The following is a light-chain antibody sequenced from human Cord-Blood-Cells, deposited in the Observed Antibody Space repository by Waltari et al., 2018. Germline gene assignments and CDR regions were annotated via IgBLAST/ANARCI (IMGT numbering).Light chain of an antibody. Sequence: EIVLTQSPRPPSLSPGESATLPCRASQSVSSSYLAWYQQKPGQAPRLLTYGASSRATGIPDRFSGSGSGTDFTLTISRLEPEDLAVYYCQQYGSSLITFGQGTRLEIK. CDR3: QQYGSSLIT. V-gene: IGKV3-20*01. J-gene: IGKJ5*01. CDR1: QSVSSSY. CDR2: GAS.